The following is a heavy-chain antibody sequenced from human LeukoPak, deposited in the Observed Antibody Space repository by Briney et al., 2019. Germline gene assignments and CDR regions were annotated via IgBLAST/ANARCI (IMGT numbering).Heavy chain of an antibody. CDR3: AREGGVVGATEGAFDI. D-gene: IGHD1-26*01. Sequence: SVKVSCKASGGTFSSYAISWVRQAPGQGLEWMGGIIPIFGTANYAQKFQGRVTITADESTSTAYMELSSLRSEDTAMYYCAREGGVVGATEGAFDIWGQGTMVTSLQ. J-gene: IGHJ3*02. V-gene: IGHV1-69*13. CDR1: GGTFSSYA. CDR2: IIPIFGTA.